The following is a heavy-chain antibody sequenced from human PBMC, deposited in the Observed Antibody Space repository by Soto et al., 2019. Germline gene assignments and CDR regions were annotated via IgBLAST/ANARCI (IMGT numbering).Heavy chain of an antibody. V-gene: IGHV4-4*07. CDR3: ARDVKAMIIGNAFDI. CDR2: FYTIGST. J-gene: IGHJ3*02. CDR1: GGSISSYY. Sequence: QVQLQESGPGLVKPSETLSLTCTVSGGSISSYYWSWIRQPAGRGLGWIGRFYTIGSTNYNPSLKSRVTMSVDMSKNQFSLKLSSVTAADTAVYYCARDVKAMIIGNAFDIWGQGTMVTVSS. D-gene: IGHD5-18*01.